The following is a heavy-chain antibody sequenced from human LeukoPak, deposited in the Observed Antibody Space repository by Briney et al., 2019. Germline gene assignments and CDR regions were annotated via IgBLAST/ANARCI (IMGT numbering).Heavy chain of an antibody. CDR3: ARDGGDVVTGFDP. CDR2: INPSGGST. J-gene: IGHJ5*02. CDR1: GYTFTSYY. D-gene: IGHD2-15*01. V-gene: IGHV1-46*01. Sequence: ASVKVSCKASGYTFTSYYMHWVRQAPGQGLEWMGIINPSGGSTSYAQKFQGRVTMTRDTSISTAYMELSRLRSDDTAVYYCARDGGDVVTGFDPWGQGTLVTVSS.